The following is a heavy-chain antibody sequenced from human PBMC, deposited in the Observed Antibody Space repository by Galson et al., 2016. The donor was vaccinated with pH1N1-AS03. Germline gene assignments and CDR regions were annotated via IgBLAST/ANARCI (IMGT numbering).Heavy chain of an antibody. CDR1: GFSLNDGGLG. V-gene: IGHV2-5*01. CDR2: IYWHDDK. CDR3: AHRFYGSGASFFDF. J-gene: IGHJ4*02. D-gene: IGHD3-10*01. Sequence: PALVKPTQTLTLTCTFSGFSLNDGGLGVGWIRQPPGKALEWLGMIYWHDDKRYNPSLRNRLTLTQGVSKSEVVLQMTNVDPEDTATYYCAHRFYGSGASFFDFWGQGIVVVVS.